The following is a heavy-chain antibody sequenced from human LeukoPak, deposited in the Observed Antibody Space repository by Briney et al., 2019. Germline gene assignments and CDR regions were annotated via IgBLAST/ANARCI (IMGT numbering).Heavy chain of an antibody. CDR3: AKAPTGYSSRLGTYYYGMDV. CDR2: ISGSGGST. Sequence: GGSLRLSCAASGFTFSSYAMSWVRQAPGKGLEWVSPISGSGGSTYYADSVKGRFTISRDNYKNTLYLQMNSLRAEDTAVYYCAKAPTGYSSRLGTYYYGMDVWGQGTTVTVSS. D-gene: IGHD6-13*01. V-gene: IGHV3-23*01. J-gene: IGHJ6*02. CDR1: GFTFSSYA.